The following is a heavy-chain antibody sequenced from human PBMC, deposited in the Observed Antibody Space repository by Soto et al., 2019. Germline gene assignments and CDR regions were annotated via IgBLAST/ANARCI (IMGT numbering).Heavy chain of an antibody. D-gene: IGHD6-19*01. J-gene: IGHJ6*02. V-gene: IGHV3-73*01. CDR1: GFTFSGSA. CDR3: TSSVAVAGRGVTYYYYYGMDV. Sequence: GGSLRLSCAASGFTFSGSAMHWVRQASGKGLEWVGRIRSKANSYATAYAASVKGRFTISRDDSKNTAYLQMNSLKTEDTAVYYCTSSVAVAGRGVTYYYYYGMDVWGQGTTVTVSS. CDR2: IRSKANSYAT.